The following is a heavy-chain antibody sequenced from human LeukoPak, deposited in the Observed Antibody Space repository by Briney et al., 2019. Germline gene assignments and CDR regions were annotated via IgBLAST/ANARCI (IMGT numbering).Heavy chain of an antibody. CDR3: ARAGVTVFGVVPPGYFDY. V-gene: IGHV4-34*01. CDR2: INHSGST. J-gene: IGHJ4*02. D-gene: IGHD3-3*01. CDR1: GGSFSGYF. Sequence: PSETLSLTCAVYGGSFSGYFWSWIRQPPGKGLEWIGEINHSGSTNYNPSLKSRVTISVDTSKNQFSLKLSSVTAADTAVYYCARAGVTVFGVVPPGYFDYWGQGTLVTVSS.